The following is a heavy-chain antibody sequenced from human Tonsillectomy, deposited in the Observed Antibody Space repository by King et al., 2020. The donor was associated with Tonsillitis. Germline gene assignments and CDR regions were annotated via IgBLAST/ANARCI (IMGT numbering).Heavy chain of an antibody. Sequence: QLQESGPGLVKPSQTLSLTCAVSGGSIGNSRHSWSWIRQPPGKGLEWSAYMDSSESTNYNPSLQSRVTMSMDSSRNQFFLNVNSVTAADTAVYFCASVRAQWLYDPRDPLCRRATIWFDSWGPGILVTVSS. V-gene: IGHV4-30-4*07. D-gene: IGHD3-22*01. CDR2: MDSSEST. J-gene: IGHJ5*01. CDR1: GGSIGNSRHS. CDR3: ASVRAQWLYDPRDPLCRRATIWFDS.